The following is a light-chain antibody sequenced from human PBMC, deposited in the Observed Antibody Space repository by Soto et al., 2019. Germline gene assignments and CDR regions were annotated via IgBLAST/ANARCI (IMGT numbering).Light chain of an antibody. CDR1: QSVSNSY. J-gene: IGKJ3*01. Sequence: EIVLTQSPDTLSLSPGERATLSCRASQSVSNSYLAWYQQKPGQAPRLLIYGASGRATGIPDRFSGGESRTDFTLTISRLEPEDFAVYYCQQYGSPPLTFGPGTKVDIK. CDR3: QQYGSPPLT. CDR2: GAS. V-gene: IGKV3-20*01.